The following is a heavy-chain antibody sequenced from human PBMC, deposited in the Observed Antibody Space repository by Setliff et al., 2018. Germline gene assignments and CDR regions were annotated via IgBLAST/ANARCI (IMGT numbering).Heavy chain of an antibody. Sequence: PGGSLRLSCAASGFTFSSYSMNWVRQAPGKGLEWVSSISSSSSYIYYADSVKGRFTISRDNAKNSLYLQMNSLRAEDTAVYYCARASSSDNYNFWSGYYDGGAFDI. D-gene: IGHD3-3*01. V-gene: IGHV3-21*01. CDR1: GFTFSSYS. CDR2: ISSSSSYI. CDR3: ARASSSDNYNFWSGYYDGGAFDI. J-gene: IGHJ3*02.